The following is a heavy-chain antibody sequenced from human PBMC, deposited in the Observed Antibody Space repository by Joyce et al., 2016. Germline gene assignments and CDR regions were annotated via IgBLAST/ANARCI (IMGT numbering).Heavy chain of an antibody. J-gene: IGHJ1*01. Sequence: QLQLQESGPGLVKPSEALSLPCTVSGGSVTSGNYYWGWIRQPPGKGLEWIGSIYYSGATYYNPSLKSRVTISVDRSKNQFSLKLNAVTAADTAVYYCARQGQWRRGFWGQGTLVTVSS. CDR3: ARQGQWRRGF. CDR1: GGSVTSGNYY. V-gene: IGHV4-39*01. D-gene: IGHD6-19*01. CDR2: IYYSGAT.